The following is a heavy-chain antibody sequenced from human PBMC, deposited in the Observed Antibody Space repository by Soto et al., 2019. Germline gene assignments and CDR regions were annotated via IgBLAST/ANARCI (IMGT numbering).Heavy chain of an antibody. J-gene: IGHJ4*02. Sequence: ASVKVSCKASGYTFTGYYMHWVRQAPGQGLEWMGWINPNSGGTNYAQKFQGWVTMTRDTSISTAYTELSRLRSDDTAVYYCARGGMRISGSYLDFFGYWGQGTLVTVSS. D-gene: IGHD1-26*01. V-gene: IGHV1-2*04. CDR3: ARGGMRISGSYLDFFGY. CDR1: GYTFTGYY. CDR2: INPNSGGT.